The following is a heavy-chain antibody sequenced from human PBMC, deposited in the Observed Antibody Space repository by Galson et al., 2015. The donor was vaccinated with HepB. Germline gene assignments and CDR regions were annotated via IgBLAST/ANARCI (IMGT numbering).Heavy chain of an antibody. CDR1: GYPFANYA. D-gene: IGHD1-26*01. Sequence: SVKVSCKASGYPFANYAIHWVRQAPGQSLEWMGWIHVGNGNTKYSQKFQGRVTITRDTSASTAYIDLSSLRSEDTAIYYYARPYSGNYYGMDVWGQGTTVIVSS. V-gene: IGHV1-3*01. CDR3: ARPYSGNYYGMDV. J-gene: IGHJ6*02. CDR2: IHVGNGNT.